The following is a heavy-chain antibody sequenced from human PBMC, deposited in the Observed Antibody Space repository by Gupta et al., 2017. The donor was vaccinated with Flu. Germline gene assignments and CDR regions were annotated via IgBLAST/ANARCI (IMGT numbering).Heavy chain of an antibody. CDR2: IYTSGST. CDR3: ARDQYCSSTSCLNPPWFDP. J-gene: IGHJ5*02. Sequence: QVQLQESGPGLVKPSQTLSLTCTVSGGSISSGSYYWSWIRQPAGKGLEWIGRIYTSGSTNYNPSLKSRVTISVDTSKNQFSLKLSSVTAADTAVYYCARDQYCSSTSCLNPPWFDPWGQGTLVTVSS. V-gene: IGHV4-61*02. CDR1: GGSISSGSYY. D-gene: IGHD2-2*01.